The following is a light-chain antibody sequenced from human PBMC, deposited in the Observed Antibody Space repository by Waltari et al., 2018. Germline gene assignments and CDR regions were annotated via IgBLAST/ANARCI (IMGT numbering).Light chain of an antibody. CDR3: NSYTRANTRV. CDR1: SSAVGAYTY. CDR2: DVS. Sequence: QSALTQPASVSGSPGQSLTIPSPGTSSAVGAYTYVSWYQQYPGKAPKLMIFDVSNRPSGVSNRFSGSKSGNTASLTISGLQAEDEADYYCNSYTRANTRVFGGGTKLTVL. V-gene: IGLV2-14*03. J-gene: IGLJ2*01.